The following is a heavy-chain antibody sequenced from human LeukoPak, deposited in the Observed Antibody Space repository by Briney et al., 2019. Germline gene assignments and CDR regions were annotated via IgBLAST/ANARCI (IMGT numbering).Heavy chain of an antibody. CDR3: TRDHSPSNSCYEDFYYGMDV. D-gene: IGHD2-2*01. Sequence: ASVKVSFKSSRYTLIEYFVHWVGQAPGQGLEWMGWINPNSGGTEYAQKFQGRVTMTRDTSISTAYMDLSRLGSDDTAMYYCTRDHSPSNSCYEDFYYGMDVWGQGTTVTVSS. CDR2: INPNSGGT. J-gene: IGHJ6*02. CDR1: RYTLIEYF. V-gene: IGHV1-2*02.